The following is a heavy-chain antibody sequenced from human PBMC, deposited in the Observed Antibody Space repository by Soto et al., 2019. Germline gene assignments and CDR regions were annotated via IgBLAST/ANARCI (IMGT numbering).Heavy chain of an antibody. Sequence: GESLTISCKGSGYSFTSYWIGWVRQMPGKGLEWMGIIYPGDSDTRYSPSFQGQVTMTRDTSISTAYMELSRLRSDDTAVYYCARGPVVVVPADPAFDYWGQGTLVTVSS. CDR3: ARGPVVVVPADPAFDY. J-gene: IGHJ4*02. V-gene: IGHV5-51*01. CDR1: GYSFTSYW. D-gene: IGHD2-2*01. CDR2: IYPGDSDT.